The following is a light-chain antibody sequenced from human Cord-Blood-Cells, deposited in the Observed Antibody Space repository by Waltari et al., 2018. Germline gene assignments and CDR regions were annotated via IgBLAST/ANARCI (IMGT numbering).Light chain of an antibody. CDR3: SSYTSSSTLV. CDR2: DVS. CDR1: SSDVGGYNH. V-gene: IGLV2-14*01. Sequence: QSALTQPASVSGSPGQSITISCTGTSSDVGGYNHVSWYQQHPRKAPKLMIYDVSNRPSGVSNRFSGSKSGNTASLTISGLQAEDEADYYCSSYTSSSTLVFGGGTKLTVL. J-gene: IGLJ2*01.